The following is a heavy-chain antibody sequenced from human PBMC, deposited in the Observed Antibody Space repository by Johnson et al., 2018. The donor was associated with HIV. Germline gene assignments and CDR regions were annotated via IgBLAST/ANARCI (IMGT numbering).Heavy chain of an antibody. CDR3: VRGRDSTGDGGAFDI. J-gene: IGHJ3*02. V-gene: IGHV3-7*05. D-gene: IGHD7-27*01. CDR1: GFTFSSYW. Sequence: VRLVESGGGLVQPGGSLRLSCAASGFTFSSYWMNWVRQAPGKGLEWVAKINHDGSEKYDLDSEKGRFTISRDNAENSLFLQMNSLRVDDTAMYYCVRGRDSTGDGGAFDIWGQGTMVTVSS. CDR2: INHDGSEK.